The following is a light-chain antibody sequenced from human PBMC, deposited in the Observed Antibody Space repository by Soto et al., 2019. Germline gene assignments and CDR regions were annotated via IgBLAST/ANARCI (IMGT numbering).Light chain of an antibody. J-gene: IGKJ1*01. Sequence: EIVLTQSPGTLSLSPGERATLSCRASQSVISNYLAWYQQKPGQPPRLLISDASSRATGIPDRFSGSGSGTDFTLTISGLEPEDFAVYYCKHYGRSPPSWTFGQGTKLEIK. CDR1: QSVISNY. CDR3: KHYGRSPPSWT. CDR2: DAS. V-gene: IGKV3-20*01.